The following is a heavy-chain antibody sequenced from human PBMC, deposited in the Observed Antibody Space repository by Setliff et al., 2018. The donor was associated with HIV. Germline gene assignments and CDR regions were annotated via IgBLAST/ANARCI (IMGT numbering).Heavy chain of an antibody. CDR3: ARGTGSYSYFDS. V-gene: IGHV1-69*13. CDR2: IIPVFATA. D-gene: IGHD1-26*01. Sequence: SVKVSCKASGYTFIDYYIHWVRQAPGQGLEWMGAIIPVFATANYAQKFQGRVTITADESTLTAYMELSSLTSEDTAVYFCARGTGSYSYFDSWGLGTLVTVSS. CDR1: GYTFIDYY. J-gene: IGHJ4*02.